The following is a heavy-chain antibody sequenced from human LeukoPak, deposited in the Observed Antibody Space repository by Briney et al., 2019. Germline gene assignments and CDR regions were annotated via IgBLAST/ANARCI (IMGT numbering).Heavy chain of an antibody. CDR1: GGSISSYY. Sequence: SETLSLTCTVSGGSISSYYWSWIRQPPGKGLEWIGRIYTSGSTNYNPSLKSRVTLSVDKSKNQFSLKLSSVTAADTAVYYCAREDVPAEYYYDSSGYYPSDWFDPWGQGALVTVSS. V-gene: IGHV4-4*07. D-gene: IGHD3-22*01. CDR2: IYTSGST. J-gene: IGHJ5*02. CDR3: AREDVPAEYYYDSSGYYPSDWFDP.